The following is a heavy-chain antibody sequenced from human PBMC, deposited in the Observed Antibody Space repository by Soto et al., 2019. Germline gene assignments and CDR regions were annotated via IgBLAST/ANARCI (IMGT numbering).Heavy chain of an antibody. D-gene: IGHD6-13*01. Sequence: GESLKISWKGSGYNFANYWIGWVRQMPGKVLEWMGMIFPGDSDTKNSPSLQGQITMSVDKSDSSAYLQWRSLKASDTAMYYCAAGYTTGPDDFDIWGQGTMVNVSS. J-gene: IGHJ3*02. CDR2: IFPGDSDT. CDR1: GYNFANYW. CDR3: AAGYTTGPDDFDI. V-gene: IGHV5-51*01.